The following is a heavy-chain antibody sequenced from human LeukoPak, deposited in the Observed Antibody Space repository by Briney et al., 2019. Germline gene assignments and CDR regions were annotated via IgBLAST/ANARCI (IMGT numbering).Heavy chain of an antibody. CDR2: ISGSGGST. CDR1: GFTFSSYA. V-gene: IGHV3-23*01. D-gene: IGHD3-10*01. CDR3: AKDQDRYGSGSWPFDY. J-gene: IGHJ4*02. Sequence: GGSLRLSCAASGFTFSSYAMSWVRQAPGKGLEWVSAISGSGGSTYYADSVKGRFTISRDNSKNTLYLQMNSLRAEDTAVYYCAKDQDRYGSGSWPFDYWGRGTLVTVSS.